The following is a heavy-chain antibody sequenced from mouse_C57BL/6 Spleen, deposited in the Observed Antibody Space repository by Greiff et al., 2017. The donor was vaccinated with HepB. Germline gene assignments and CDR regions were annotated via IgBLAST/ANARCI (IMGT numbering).Heavy chain of an antibody. Sequence: VQLQQSGPELVKPGASVKISCKASGYTFTDYYMNWVKQSHGKSLEWIGDINPNNGGTSYNQKFKGKATLTVDKSSSTAYMELRSLTSEDSAVYYCARSRYEGDAMDYWGQGTSVTVSS. CDR1: GYTFTDYY. D-gene: IGHD1-1*01. CDR3: ARSRYEGDAMDY. V-gene: IGHV1-26*01. CDR2: INPNNGGT. J-gene: IGHJ4*01.